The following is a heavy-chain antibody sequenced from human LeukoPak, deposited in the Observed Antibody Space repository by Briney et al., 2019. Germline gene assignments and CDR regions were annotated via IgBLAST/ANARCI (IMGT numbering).Heavy chain of an antibody. CDR3: ARHVRGSSSWYCFDP. CDR2: IYTSGST. V-gene: IGHV4-4*09. D-gene: IGHD6-13*01. CDR1: GGSISSYY. J-gene: IGHJ5*02. Sequence: SETLSLTCTVSGGSISSYYWSWIRQPPGKGLEWIGYIYTSGSTHDKPSLTSRVTISVDTTKNPFSLRLSSVTAADTAVYYCARHVRGSSSWYCFDPWGQGTLVTVSS.